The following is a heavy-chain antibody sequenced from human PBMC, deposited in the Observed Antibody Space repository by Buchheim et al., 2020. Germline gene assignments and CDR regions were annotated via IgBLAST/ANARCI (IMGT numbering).Heavy chain of an antibody. CDR2: ISSSSSTI. CDR1: GFTFSSYS. J-gene: IGHJ2*01. D-gene: IGHD4-17*01. CDR3: ARADYGDFWYFDL. Sequence: EVQLVESGGGLVQPGGSLRLSCAASGFTFSSYSMNWVRQAPGKGLEWVSYISSSSSTIYFADSVKGRFTISRDNAKNSLYLQMNSLRAEDTAVYYCARADYGDFWYFDLWGRGTL. V-gene: IGHV3-48*01.